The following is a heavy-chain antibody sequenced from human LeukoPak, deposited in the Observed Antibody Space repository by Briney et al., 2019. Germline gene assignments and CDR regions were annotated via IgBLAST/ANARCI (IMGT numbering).Heavy chain of an antibody. V-gene: IGHV4-34*01. J-gene: IGHJ4*02. CDR2: INHSGST. Sequence: PSETLSLTCAVYVGSFSGYHWTWIRQSPGKGLEWIGEINHSGSTKYNPSLKSRVTISADTSKNQFSLKLTSVTAADTAIYYCARPRYPIGPAALDYWGRGTLVTVSS. CDR1: VGSFSGYH. D-gene: IGHD2-2*01. CDR3: ARPRYPIGPAALDY.